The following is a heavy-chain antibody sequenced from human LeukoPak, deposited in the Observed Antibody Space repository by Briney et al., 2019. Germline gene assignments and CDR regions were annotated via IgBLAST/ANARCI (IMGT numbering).Heavy chain of an antibody. CDR2: IKEDGTET. J-gene: IGHJ6*02. CDR1: GFMFSSNW. V-gene: IGHV3-7*03. D-gene: IGHD1-14*01. Sequence: PGGSLRLSCAASGFMFSSNWMSWVRLAPGKGLEWVANIKEDGTETYYVDSVKGRFTISRDNAKNSLYLQMNSLRVEDTALYYCTKDVTPGGADVWGQGTTVTVSS. CDR3: TKDVTPGGADV.